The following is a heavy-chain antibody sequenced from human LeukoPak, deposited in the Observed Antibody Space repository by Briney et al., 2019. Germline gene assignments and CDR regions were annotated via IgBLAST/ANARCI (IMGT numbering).Heavy chain of an antibody. CDR3: AAIGVSGYYSDY. V-gene: IGHV3-23*01. D-gene: IGHD3-22*01. Sequence: GGSLRLSCEVSGFTFGIYAMSWVRQTPGKGLEWISGISASDHYTYNTESLKGRFTISRDNFKNTVYLQMSNLRVEDTAVYYCAAIGVSGYYSDYWGQGTLVTVSS. CDR2: ISASDHYT. CDR1: GFTFGIYA. J-gene: IGHJ4*02.